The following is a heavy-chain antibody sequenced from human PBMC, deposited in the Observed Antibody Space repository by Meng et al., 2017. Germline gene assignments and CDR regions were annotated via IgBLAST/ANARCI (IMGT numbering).Heavy chain of an antibody. CDR1: GGSISSSNW. Sequence: VQLQGSGPGLVNPSGTLSLTCACSGGSISSSNWWSWVRQPPGKGLEWIGEIYHSGSTNYNPSLKSRVTISVDKSKNQFSLKLSSVTAADTAVYYCARVVAATTLFLDYWGQGTLVTVSS. D-gene: IGHD2-15*01. J-gene: IGHJ4*02. CDR2: IYHSGST. CDR3: ARVVAATTLFLDY. V-gene: IGHV4-4*02.